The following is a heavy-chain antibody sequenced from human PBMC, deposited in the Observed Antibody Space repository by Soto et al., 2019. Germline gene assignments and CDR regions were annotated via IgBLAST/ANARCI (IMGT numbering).Heavy chain of an antibody. V-gene: IGHV4-59*08. Sequence: SETLSLTCTVSGGSLSSYYWSWIRQSPGKGLENLGYIYFSDSTNYNPSFKSRITISVDTSRNQFFLTLSSMTAADTAVYYCESHETLHGDYDYWGPGTLVTVSS. D-gene: IGHD4-17*01. J-gene: IGHJ4*02. CDR1: GGSLSSYY. CDR2: IYFSDST. CDR3: ESHETLHGDYDY.